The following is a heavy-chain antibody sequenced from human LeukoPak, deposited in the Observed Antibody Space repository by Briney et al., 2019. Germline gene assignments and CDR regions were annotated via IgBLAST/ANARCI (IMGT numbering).Heavy chain of an antibody. Sequence: PGGSLRLSCAASGFTFSSYAMQWVRQAPGKGREWGAVISYDGSNKYYADSVKGRFTISRDNSKNTLYLQMNSLRAEDTAVYYCARDGIAVAAFWGQGTLVTVPS. D-gene: IGHD6-19*01. CDR3: ARDGIAVAAF. J-gene: IGHJ4*02. CDR2: ISYDGSNK. V-gene: IGHV3-30-3*01. CDR1: GFTFSSYA.